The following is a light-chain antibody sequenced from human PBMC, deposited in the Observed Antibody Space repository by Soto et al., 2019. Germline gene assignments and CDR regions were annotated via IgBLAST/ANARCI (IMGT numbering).Light chain of an antibody. J-gene: IGLJ2*01. V-gene: IGLV1-44*01. CDR2: SNN. Sequence: QSVLTQPPSVSGAPGQRVIISCSGSGSNIGRHFVNWYQHLPGTAPKLLIYSNNQRPSGVPDRFSGSKSGTSASLAISGLQSDDESDYYCASWDASLSAVVFGGGTKLTVL. CDR1: GSNIGRHF. CDR3: ASWDASLSAVV.